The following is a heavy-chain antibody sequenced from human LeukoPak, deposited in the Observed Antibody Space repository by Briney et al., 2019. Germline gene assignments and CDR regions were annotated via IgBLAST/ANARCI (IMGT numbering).Heavy chain of an antibody. CDR3: ASGETGSTLGGY. V-gene: IGHV4-59*01. J-gene: IGHJ4*02. CDR1: GGPLSAYY. D-gene: IGHD1-1*01. Sequence: SETLSLTCTVSGGPLSAYYWSWIRRPPGKGLEWIGYIYDTGNTNYNPSLKSRVTISVDTSKNQFSLKLTSVTATGTAVYYCASGETGSTLGGYWGQGTLVTVSS. CDR2: IYDTGNT.